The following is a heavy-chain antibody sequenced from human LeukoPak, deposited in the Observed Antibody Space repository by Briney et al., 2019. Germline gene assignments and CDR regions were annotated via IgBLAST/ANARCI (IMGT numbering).Heavy chain of an antibody. CDR2: IYYSGSI. J-gene: IGHJ4*02. CDR1: GGSISSSSYY. CDR3: ARDLVGYYDSSGYYDYFDY. Sequence: SETLSLTCTVSGGSISSSSYYWGWIRQPPGKGLEWIGSIYYSGSIYYNPSLKSRVTISVDTSKNQFSLKLSSVTAADTAVYYCARDLVGYYDSSGYYDYFDYWGQGTLVTVSS. D-gene: IGHD3-22*01. V-gene: IGHV4-39*07.